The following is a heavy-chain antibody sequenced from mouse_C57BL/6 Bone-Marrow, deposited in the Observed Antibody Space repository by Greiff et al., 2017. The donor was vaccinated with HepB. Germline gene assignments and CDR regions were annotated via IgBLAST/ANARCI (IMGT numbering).Heavy chain of an antibody. CDR1: GYTFTSYW. Sequence: VKLQQPGAELVKPGASVKLSCKASGYTFTSYWMHWVKQRPGQGLEWIGMIHPNSGSTNYNEKFKSKATLTADKSSSTAYMQLSSLTSEDSAVYYCAVYSPFAYWGQGTLVTVSA. V-gene: IGHV1-64*01. CDR3: AVYSPFAY. J-gene: IGHJ3*01. CDR2: IHPNSGST. D-gene: IGHD2-1*01.